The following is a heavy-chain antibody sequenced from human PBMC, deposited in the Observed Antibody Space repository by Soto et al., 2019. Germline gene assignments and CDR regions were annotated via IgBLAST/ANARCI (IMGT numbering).Heavy chain of an antibody. Sequence: QVQLQESGPGLVKPSQTLSLTCTVSGGSISSGGYYWSWIRQHPGKGLEWIGYIDYSGSTYYNPSRKSRVTISVDTSKNQFSLKLSSVTAADTAVYYCARVGEDGGYSYGPEYYFDYWGQGTLVTVSS. V-gene: IGHV4-31*03. J-gene: IGHJ4*02. CDR3: ARVGEDGGYSYGPEYYFDY. CDR1: GGSISSGGYY. D-gene: IGHD5-18*01. CDR2: IDYSGST.